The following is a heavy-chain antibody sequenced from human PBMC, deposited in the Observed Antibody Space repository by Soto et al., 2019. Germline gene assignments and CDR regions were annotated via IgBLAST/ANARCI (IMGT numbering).Heavy chain of an antibody. V-gene: IGHV3-23*01. CDR1: GFTFNSYA. CDR2: ISGSGGTT. CDR3: GKEGHYGWGTFSDSSLDY. J-gene: IGHJ4*02. D-gene: IGHD3-10*01. Sequence: EVQLLESGGGLVQPGGSLRLSCGGSGFTFNSYAMTWVRQAPGKGLEWVSAISGSGGTTYYANSVKGRFTISRDQSKDTLYLKMNSQRAEDTAIYYCGKEGHYGWGTFSDSSLDYGGKGPLVTVSS.